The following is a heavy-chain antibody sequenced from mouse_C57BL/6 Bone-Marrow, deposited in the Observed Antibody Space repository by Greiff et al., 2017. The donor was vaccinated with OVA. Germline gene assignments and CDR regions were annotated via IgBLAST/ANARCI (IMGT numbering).Heavy chain of an antibody. CDR2: IYPGSGNT. CDR3: ARFDYDGWFAY. Sequence: QVQLKESGPELVKPGASVKISCKASGYSFTSYYIHWVKQRPGQGLEWIGWIYPGSGNTKYNEKFKGKATLTADTSSSTAYMQLSSLTSEDSAVYYCARFDYDGWFAYWGQGTLVTVSA. J-gene: IGHJ3*01. D-gene: IGHD2-4*01. V-gene: IGHV1-66*01. CDR1: GYSFTSYY.